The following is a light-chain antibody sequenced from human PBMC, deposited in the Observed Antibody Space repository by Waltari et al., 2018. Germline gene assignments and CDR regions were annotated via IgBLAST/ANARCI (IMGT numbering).Light chain of an antibody. J-gene: IGLJ2*01. V-gene: IGLV1-40*01. CDR3: QSYDSSLSGNVV. CDR1: SSNIGAGYD. CDR2: GNN. Sequence: QSVLTQPPSVSGAPGQRVTISCTGSSSNIGAGYDVHWYQLLPGTAPKLLIYGNNNRPSGGPDRFSGSKSGTSASLAITGLQAEDETDYYCQSYDSSLSGNVVFGGGTKLTVL.